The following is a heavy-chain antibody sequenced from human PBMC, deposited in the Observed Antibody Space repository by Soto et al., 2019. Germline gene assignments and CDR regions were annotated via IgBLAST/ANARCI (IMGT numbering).Heavy chain of an antibody. Sequence: GESLKISCQGSGYSFASYWIGWVRQMPGKDLEWMGIIYPGDSDTRYSPSFQGQVTISADKSLSTAYLQWTSLKASDTALYYCARTRSFTLGFYYDGMDVWGQGTTVTVSS. CDR1: GYSFASYW. D-gene: IGHD6-6*01. CDR2: IYPGDSDT. J-gene: IGHJ6*02. V-gene: IGHV5-51*01. CDR3: ARTRSFTLGFYYDGMDV.